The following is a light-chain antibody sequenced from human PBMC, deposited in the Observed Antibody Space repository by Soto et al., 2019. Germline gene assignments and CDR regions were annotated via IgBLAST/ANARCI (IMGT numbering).Light chain of an antibody. CDR2: DAS. CDR1: QTISNW. J-gene: IGKJ1*01. Sequence: DIQMTQSPSTLSASVGDRVTISCRASQTISNWLAWYKQKPGKAPNLLIYDASSLESGVPSRFSGSGSGTEFTLTIRSLKPDDFATYYCQQYNTFWTFGQGTKVDIK. V-gene: IGKV1-5*01. CDR3: QQYNTFWT.